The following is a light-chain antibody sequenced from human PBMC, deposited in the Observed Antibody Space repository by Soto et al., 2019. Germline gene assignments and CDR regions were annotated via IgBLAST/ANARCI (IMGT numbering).Light chain of an antibody. Sequence: QSALTQPASVSGSPGQSITISCTGTSSDVGGYNYVSWYQQHPGKAPKLMSYDVSNRPSGVSYRFSGSKSGNTASLTISGLQAEDEADYYCSSYTSSSTLVFGGGTKLTVL. CDR3: SSYTSSSTLV. J-gene: IGLJ2*01. V-gene: IGLV2-14*01. CDR2: DVS. CDR1: SSDVGGYNY.